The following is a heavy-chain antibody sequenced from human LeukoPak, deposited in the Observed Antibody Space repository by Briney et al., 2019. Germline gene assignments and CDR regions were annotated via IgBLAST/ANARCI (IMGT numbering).Heavy chain of an antibody. Sequence: GGSLSLTCAASGFTISNYSMTWVRQAPGKGLEWVSTFTGSGGSTYYADSVKGRFTISRDYSKNTPLLQMTSLRAEDTAVYYCAKQVRATTNDAFDIWGQGTMVTVSS. D-gene: IGHD1-26*01. CDR1: GFTISNYS. V-gene: IGHV3-23*01. J-gene: IGHJ3*02. CDR2: FTGSGGST. CDR3: AKQVRATTNDAFDI.